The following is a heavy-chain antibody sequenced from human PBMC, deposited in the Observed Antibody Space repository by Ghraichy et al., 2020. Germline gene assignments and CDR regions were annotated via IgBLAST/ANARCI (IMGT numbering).Heavy chain of an antibody. CDR3: AREARAVSGTSFDY. CDR1: GYTFTNHG. Sequence: ASVKVSCKASGYTFTNHGLSWVRQAPGQGLEWMGWISVYNGNTNYAQRLQGRVTMTTDTSTSTAYMELRSLTSDDTAVYYCAREARAVSGTSFDYWGQGTLVTVPS. V-gene: IGHV1-18*01. CDR2: ISVYNGNT. J-gene: IGHJ4*02. D-gene: IGHD6-19*01.